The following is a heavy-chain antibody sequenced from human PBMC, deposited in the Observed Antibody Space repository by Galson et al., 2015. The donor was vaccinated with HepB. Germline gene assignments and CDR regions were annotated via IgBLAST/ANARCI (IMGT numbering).Heavy chain of an antibody. V-gene: IGHV5-51*03. D-gene: IGHD3-10*01. CDR2: IQPGDSDT. J-gene: IGHJ4*02. CDR1: GYSFTSYW. Sequence: QSGAEVKKSGESLKISCKGSGYSFTSYWIVWVRQRPGKGLEWMGIIQPGDSDTRYTPSFQGQVTISADKSISTAYLQWSSLRASDTAMYYCARSHGSGTYYNYFDYWGQGTLVTVSS. CDR3: ARSHGSGTYYNYFDY.